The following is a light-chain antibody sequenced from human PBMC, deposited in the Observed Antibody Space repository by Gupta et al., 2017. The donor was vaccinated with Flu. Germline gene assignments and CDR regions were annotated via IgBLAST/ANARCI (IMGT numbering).Light chain of an antibody. CDR3: QVWDSGSAHRV. Sequence: SYVLTQPPSVSVAPGQTARIIRGGNNVGSKSVHWYQQKPGQAPVLVVHDDRDRPSGIPERFSGSNSANTATLTISRVEAGDEADYYCQVWDSGSAHRVFGTGTKVTVL. V-gene: IGLV3-21*02. CDR2: DDR. CDR1: NVGSKS. J-gene: IGLJ1*01.